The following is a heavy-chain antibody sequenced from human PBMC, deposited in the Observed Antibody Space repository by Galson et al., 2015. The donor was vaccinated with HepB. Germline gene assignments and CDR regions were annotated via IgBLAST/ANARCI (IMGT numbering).Heavy chain of an antibody. Sequence: TLSLTCTVSGGSISSSNWWSWVRQTPGKGLEWIGEIYHSGSTNYNPSLKSRVTISVDTSKNQFSLKLSSVTAADTAVYYCARVNYGDYGRLWFYYYGMDVWGQGTTVTVSS. CDR2: IYHSGST. V-gene: IGHV4-4*02. D-gene: IGHD4-17*01. J-gene: IGHJ6*02. CDR3: ARVNYGDYGRLWFYYYGMDV. CDR1: GGSISSSNW.